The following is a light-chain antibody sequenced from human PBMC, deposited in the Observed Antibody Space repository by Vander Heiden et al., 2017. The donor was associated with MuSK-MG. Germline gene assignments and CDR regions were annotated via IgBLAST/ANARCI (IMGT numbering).Light chain of an antibody. Sequence: QSALTQPAPVSGSPGQSNTISCTGTSSDVGSYNLVSWYQQHPGKAPKLMIYEGSKRPSGVSNRFSGSKSGNTASLTISGLQAEDEADYYCCSYAGSSTWVFGGGTKLTVL. J-gene: IGLJ3*02. CDR2: EGS. CDR3: CSYAGSSTWV. V-gene: IGLV2-23*01. CDR1: SSDVGSYNL.